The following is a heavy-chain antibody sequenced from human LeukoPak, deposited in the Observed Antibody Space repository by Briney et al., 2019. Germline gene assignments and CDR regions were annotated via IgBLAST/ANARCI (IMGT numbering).Heavy chain of an antibody. J-gene: IGHJ4*02. Sequence: ETLSLTCTVSGGSISSSSYYWGWIRQAPGKGLECVSVIYSGGSTYYADSVKGRFTISRDNSKNTLYLQMNSLRAEDTAVYYCARYPSDQYYFDYWGQGTLVTVSS. V-gene: IGHV3-53*01. CDR1: GGSISSSSYY. CDR2: IYSGGST. CDR3: ARYPSDQYYFDY.